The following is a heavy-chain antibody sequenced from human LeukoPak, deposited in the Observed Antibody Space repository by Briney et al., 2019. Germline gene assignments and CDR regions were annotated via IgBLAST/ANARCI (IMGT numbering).Heavy chain of an antibody. Sequence: GGSLRLSCAASGFTFSDDGMYWVRQAPGKGLEWVAGIWYDGSNKYYADSVKGRFTISRDNAKNTLYLKMNSLRAEDTAVYYCARDQAGTTNAIDYWGQGTLVTVSS. D-gene: IGHD1/OR15-1a*01. CDR2: IWYDGSNK. CDR3: ARDQAGTTNAIDY. V-gene: IGHV3-33*01. J-gene: IGHJ4*02. CDR1: GFTFSDDG.